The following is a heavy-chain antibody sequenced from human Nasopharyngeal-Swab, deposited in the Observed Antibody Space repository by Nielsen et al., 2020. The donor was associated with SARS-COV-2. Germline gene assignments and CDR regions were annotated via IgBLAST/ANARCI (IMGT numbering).Heavy chain of an antibody. Sequence: VRQAPGKGLEWVSSISSSSSYIYYADSVKGRFTISRDNAKNSLYLQMNSLRAEDTAVYYCARGAVVVPAAFYYYYYGMDVWGQGTTVTVSS. CDR2: ISSSSSYI. J-gene: IGHJ6*02. D-gene: IGHD2-2*01. V-gene: IGHV3-21*01. CDR3: ARGAVVVPAAFYYYYYGMDV.